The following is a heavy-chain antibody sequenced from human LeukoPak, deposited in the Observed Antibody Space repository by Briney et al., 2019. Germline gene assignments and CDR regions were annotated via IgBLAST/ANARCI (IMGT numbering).Heavy chain of an antibody. CDR1: GGSIRSAAYY. D-gene: IGHD3-3*01. J-gene: IGHJ6*02. CDR2: IYYSGST. V-gene: IGHV4-31*03. Sequence: SETLSLTCTVSGGSIRSAAYYWSWIRQPPGKGLEWFGYIYYSGSTYYNPSLKSRVTISVDTSKNQFSLKLSSVTAADTAVYYCARENFWLPKYYYGMDVWGQGTTVTVSS. CDR3: ARENFWLPKYYYGMDV.